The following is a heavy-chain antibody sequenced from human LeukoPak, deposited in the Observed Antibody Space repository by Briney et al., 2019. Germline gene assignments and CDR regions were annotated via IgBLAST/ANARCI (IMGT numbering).Heavy chain of an antibody. J-gene: IGHJ5*02. CDR2: IYYSGTT. D-gene: IGHD3-22*01. V-gene: IGHV4-39*01. Sequence: SETLSLTCSVSGGSISSISYYWGWIRRPPGKGLEWIASIYYSGTTHYNPSLSSRVTMSVDMSKNQFSLKLSAVTAADTAVYYCARQFHGSGYVDDLWGQGTLVTVSS. CDR3: ARQFHGSGYVDDL. CDR1: GGSISSISYY.